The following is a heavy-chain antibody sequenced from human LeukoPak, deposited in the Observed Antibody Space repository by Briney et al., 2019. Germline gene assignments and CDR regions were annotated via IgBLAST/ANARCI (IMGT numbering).Heavy chain of an antibody. CDR2: IYPGDSDT. CDR3: ARLYGHDDPGGWFDP. D-gene: IGHD2-8*02. V-gene: IGHV5-51*01. Sequence: GESLKISCKGSGYSFTSYWIGWVRQMPGKGLEWMGIIYPGDSDTRYSPSFQGQVTTSADKSISTAYLQWGSLKASDTAMYYCARLYGHDDPGGWFDPWGQGTLVTVSS. CDR1: GYSFTSYW. J-gene: IGHJ5*02.